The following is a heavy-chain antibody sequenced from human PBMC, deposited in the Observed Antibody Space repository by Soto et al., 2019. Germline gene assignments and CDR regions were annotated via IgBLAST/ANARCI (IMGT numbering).Heavy chain of an antibody. D-gene: IGHD7-27*01. Sequence: PGGSLRLSCAASGFTFSDYYMSWIRQAPGKGLEWVSYISSSSSYTNYADSAKGRFTISRDNAKNSLYLQMNSLRAEDTALYYCARESNAHFDYWGQGTMVTVSS. CDR3: ARESNAHFDY. CDR2: ISSSSSYT. V-gene: IGHV3-11*06. CDR1: GFTFSDYY. J-gene: IGHJ4*02.